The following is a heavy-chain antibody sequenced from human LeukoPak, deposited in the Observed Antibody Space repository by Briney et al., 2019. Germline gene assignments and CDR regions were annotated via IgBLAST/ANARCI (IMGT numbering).Heavy chain of an antibody. CDR1: GFTFSSYG. Sequence: GGSLRLSCAASGFTFSSYGMHWVRQAPGKGLEWVSYISSSSSTIYYADSVKGRFTISRDNAKNSLYLQMNSLRAEDTAVYYCARDRPPVFDYWGQGTLVTVSS. CDR3: ARDRPPVFDY. D-gene: IGHD1-14*01. J-gene: IGHJ4*02. CDR2: ISSSSSTI. V-gene: IGHV3-48*01.